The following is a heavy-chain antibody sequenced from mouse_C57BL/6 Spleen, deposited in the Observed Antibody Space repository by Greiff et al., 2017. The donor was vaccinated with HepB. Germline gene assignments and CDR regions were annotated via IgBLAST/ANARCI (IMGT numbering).Heavy chain of an antibody. J-gene: IGHJ1*03. Sequence: QVQLQQPGAELVRPGSSVKLSCKASGYTFTSYWMDWVKQRPGQGLEWIGNIYPSDSETHYNQKFKDKATLTVDKSSSTAYMQLSSLTSEDSAVYYCARRRGSSYVRYFDVWGTVTTVTVSS. CDR3: ARRRGSSYVRYFDV. V-gene: IGHV1-61*01. CDR1: GYTFTSYW. D-gene: IGHD1-1*01. CDR2: IYPSDSET.